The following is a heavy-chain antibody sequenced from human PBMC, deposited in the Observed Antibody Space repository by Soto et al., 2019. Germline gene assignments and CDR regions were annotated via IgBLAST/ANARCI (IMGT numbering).Heavy chain of an antibody. J-gene: IGHJ5*02. CDR2: IYYSGST. Sequence: PSETLSLTCTVSGGSISSGGYYWSWIRQHPGKGLEWIGYIYYSGSTYYNPSLKSRVTISVDTSKNQFSLKLSSVTAADTAVYYCARDQVLRYFGKVFGFDPWGQGTLVTVSS. V-gene: IGHV4-31*03. CDR3: ARDQVLRYFGKVFGFDP. D-gene: IGHD3-9*01. CDR1: GGSISSGGYY.